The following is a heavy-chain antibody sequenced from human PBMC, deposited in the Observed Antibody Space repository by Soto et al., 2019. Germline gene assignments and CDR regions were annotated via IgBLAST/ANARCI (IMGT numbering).Heavy chain of an antibody. D-gene: IGHD1-26*01. CDR3: AKTIIVGATTDVDY. J-gene: IGHJ4*02. V-gene: IGHV3-9*01. Sequence: GGSLRLSCAVSGFTFDDNAMHWVRQAPEKGLEWVSGINWKSDIGYADSVKGRFTISRDNAENSLYLQMNSLRAEDTAVYYCAKTIIVGATTDVDYWGQGTLVTVSS. CDR2: INWKSDI. CDR1: GFTFDDNA.